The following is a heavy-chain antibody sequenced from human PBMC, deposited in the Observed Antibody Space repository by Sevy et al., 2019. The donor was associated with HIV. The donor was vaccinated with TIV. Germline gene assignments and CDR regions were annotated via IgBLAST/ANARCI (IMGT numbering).Heavy chain of an antibody. D-gene: IGHD3-3*01. J-gene: IGHJ6*02. CDR2: INPKSGAT. CDR3: ARESYDFWTGPVDYDYGMDV. V-gene: IGHV1-2*02. Sequence: ASVKVSCKASGYTFSDSGYYVHWVRQAPGQGLEWMGWINPKSGATIYAQKFQGRVTMTGDTSVSTANMELNRMTSDDTAVYYCARESYDFWTGPVDYDYGMDVWGQGTTVTVSS. CDR1: GYTFSDSGYY.